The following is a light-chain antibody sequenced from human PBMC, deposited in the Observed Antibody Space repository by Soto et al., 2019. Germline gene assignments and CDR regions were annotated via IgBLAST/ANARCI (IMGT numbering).Light chain of an antibody. V-gene: IGKV1-17*01. CDR1: QGIGDA. CDR2: AAS. Sequence: DIQMSQSPSSLSASVGDRVTITCRASQGIGDALGWYQQKPGKAPKRLIYAASTLQSGVPSRFSGSGSGTEFTLTISSLQPDDFATYYCLQHNDFWWTFGQGTKVEIK. CDR3: LQHNDFWWT. J-gene: IGKJ1*01.